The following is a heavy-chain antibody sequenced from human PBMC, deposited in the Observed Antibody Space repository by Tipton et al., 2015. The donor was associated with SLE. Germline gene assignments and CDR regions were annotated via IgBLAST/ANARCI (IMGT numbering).Heavy chain of an antibody. V-gene: IGHV3-33*01. CDR2: IWYDGSNK. CDR3: ASLLTGDGRTD. D-gene: IGHD7-27*01. J-gene: IGHJ4*02. Sequence: RSLRLSCAASGFTFSNYAMHWVRQAPGKGLEWVAVIWYDGSNKYYADSVKGRFSISRDNSKNTLYLQMNSLRAEDTAVYYCASLLTGDGRTDWGQGTLVTVSS. CDR1: GFTFSNYA.